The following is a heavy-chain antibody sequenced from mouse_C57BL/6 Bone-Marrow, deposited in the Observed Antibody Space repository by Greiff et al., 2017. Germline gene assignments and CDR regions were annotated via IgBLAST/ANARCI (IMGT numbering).Heavy chain of an antibody. D-gene: IGHD1-3*01. J-gene: IGHJ2*01. Sequence: EVQVEESGAGLVQPGGSMKLSCVASGFTFSNYWMNWVRQSPEKGLEWVAHIRLKSDDYATHYAESVKGRLTISRDDSKSSLYLQMNNLRSAVYCIDYCAGITESDYRGQGATLTVSS. CDR2: IRLKSDDYAT. CDR3: AGITESDY. CDR1: GFTFSNYW. V-gene: IGHV6-3*01.